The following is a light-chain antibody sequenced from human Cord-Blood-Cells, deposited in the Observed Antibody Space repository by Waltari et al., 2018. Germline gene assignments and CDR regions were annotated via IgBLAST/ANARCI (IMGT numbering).Light chain of an antibody. Sequence: DIVMTQSQDSLAVSLGERATIICKSSQSVLYSSNNKNYLAWYQQKPGQPPKLLIYWASTRESGVPDRFSGSGSGTDFTLTISSLQAEDVAVYYCQQYYSTPPTFGQGTKVEIK. J-gene: IGKJ1*01. CDR1: QSVLYSSNNKNY. CDR3: QQYYSTPPT. CDR2: WAS. V-gene: IGKV4-1*01.